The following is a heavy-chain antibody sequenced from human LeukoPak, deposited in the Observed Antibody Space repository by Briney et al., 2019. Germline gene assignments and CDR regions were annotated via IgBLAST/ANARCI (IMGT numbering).Heavy chain of an antibody. Sequence: GGSLRLSCAASGFTFSTYGMSWVRQAPGKGLEWVSAISGSGDATYYTDSVKGRFTISSDNSKYTLSLQMNSLRAEDTAVYYCAKNFAGVTAASLDYWGQGTLVTVSS. D-gene: IGHD6-13*01. CDR2: ISGSGDAT. CDR1: GFTFSTYG. V-gene: IGHV3-23*01. J-gene: IGHJ4*02. CDR3: AKNFAGVTAASLDY.